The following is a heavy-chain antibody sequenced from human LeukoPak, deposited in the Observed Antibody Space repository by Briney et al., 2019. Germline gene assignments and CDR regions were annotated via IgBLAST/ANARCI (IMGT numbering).Heavy chain of an antibody. Sequence: KFQGRVTITRDTSASTAYMELGSLRSEDTAVYYCARDGYYDILTGYSRGDLDYWGQGTLVTVSS. CDR3: ARDGYYDILTGYSRGDLDY. J-gene: IGHJ4*02. D-gene: IGHD3-9*01. V-gene: IGHV1-3*01.